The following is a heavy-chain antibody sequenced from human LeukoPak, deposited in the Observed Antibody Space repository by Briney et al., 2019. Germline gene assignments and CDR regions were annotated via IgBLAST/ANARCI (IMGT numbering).Heavy chain of an antibody. CDR1: GFTFSSYE. CDR2: ISSSGSTI. Sequence: GGSLRLSCAASGFTFSSYEMNWVRQAPGKGLEWVSYISSSGSTIYYADSVKGRFTISRDNAKNSLYLQMNSLRAEDTAVYYCARDPHYYDSSGLYWGQGTLVTVSS. V-gene: IGHV3-48*03. J-gene: IGHJ4*02. CDR3: ARDPHYYDSSGLY. D-gene: IGHD3-22*01.